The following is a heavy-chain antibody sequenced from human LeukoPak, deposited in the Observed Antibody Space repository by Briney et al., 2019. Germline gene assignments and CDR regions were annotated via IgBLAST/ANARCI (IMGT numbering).Heavy chain of an antibody. D-gene: IGHD6-13*01. J-gene: IGHJ4*02. V-gene: IGHV3-74*01. CDR3: ARDRSISAAGDTY. Sequence: GGSLRLSCAASGFTFSDYWMHWVRQAPGKGLVWVSRVNRDGSSTSYADSVKGRFTISRDNAKNALSLQMNSLRAEDTAVYYCARDRSISAAGDTYWGQGTLVTVSS. CDR1: GFTFSDYW. CDR2: VNRDGSST.